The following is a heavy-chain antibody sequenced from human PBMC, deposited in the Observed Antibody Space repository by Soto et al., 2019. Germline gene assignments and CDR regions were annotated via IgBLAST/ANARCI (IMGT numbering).Heavy chain of an antibody. CDR1: GGTFSSYT. D-gene: IGHD4-17*01. V-gene: IGHV1-69*02. J-gene: IGHJ3*02. CDR3: AAPSGNLRSIDAFDI. CDR2: LIPILGIA. Sequence: QVQLLQSGAEVKKPGSSVKVSCKASGGTFSSYTISWVRQAPGQGLEWMGRLIPILGIANYAQKFQGRVTMTADKSTSTAYMELSSLRSEDTAVYYCAAPSGNLRSIDAFDIWGQGTMVTVSS.